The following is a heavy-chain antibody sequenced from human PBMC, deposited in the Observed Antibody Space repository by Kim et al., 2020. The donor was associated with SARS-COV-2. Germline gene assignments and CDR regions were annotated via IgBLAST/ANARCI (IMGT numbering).Heavy chain of an antibody. J-gene: IGHJ4*02. CDR2: INHSGST. CDR3: ASTHCSSTSCYKGFDY. D-gene: IGHD2-2*02. Sequence: SETLSLTCAVYGGSFSGYYWSWIRQPPGKGLEWIGEINHSGSTNYNPSLKSRVTISVDTSKNQFSLKLSSVTAADTAVYYCASTHCSSTSCYKGFDYWGQGTLVTVSS. V-gene: IGHV4-34*01. CDR1: GGSFSGYY.